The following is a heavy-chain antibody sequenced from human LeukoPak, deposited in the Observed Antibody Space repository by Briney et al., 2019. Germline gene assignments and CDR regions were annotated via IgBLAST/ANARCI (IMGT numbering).Heavy chain of an antibody. Sequence: HPGGSLRLSCAASGFTFSNYAMSWVRQAPGKGLEWVSVISGSGGTTYYADSVKGRFTISRDNSKNTLSLQMNSLRAEDTAVYYCAEGVRMSAFDIWGQGTMVTVSS. CDR2: ISGSGGTT. V-gene: IGHV3-23*01. J-gene: IGHJ3*02. CDR1: GFTFSNYA. CDR3: AEGVRMSAFDI.